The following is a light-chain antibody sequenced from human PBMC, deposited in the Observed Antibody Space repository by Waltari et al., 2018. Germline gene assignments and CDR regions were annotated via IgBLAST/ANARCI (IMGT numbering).Light chain of an antibody. V-gene: IGKV3-11*01. J-gene: IGKJ1*01. CDR2: AAS. Sequence: DIVLTQSPATLSLSPGERATLSCRASQSVRSYLAWYQQRPGQAPRLLIYAASNRATGIPARFSGSGSETDFTLTISSLEPEDFAVYYCQQRSNWPGTFGQGTKVEIK. CDR3: QQRSNWPGT. CDR1: QSVRSY.